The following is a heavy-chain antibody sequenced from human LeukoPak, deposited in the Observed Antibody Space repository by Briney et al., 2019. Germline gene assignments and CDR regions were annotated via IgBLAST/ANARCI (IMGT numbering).Heavy chain of an antibody. J-gene: IGHJ4*02. CDR2: IYHSGST. CDR3: ARSRVWSDYWGYFDY. CDR1: GDSINSYY. Sequence: SETLSLTCTVSGDSINSYYWNWIRQPPGKGLDWIGYIYHSGSTNYNPSLKSRVTISVDTSKTQISLKLRAVTAADTAVYYCARSRVWSDYWGYFDYWGQGTLVTVSS. D-gene: IGHD3-3*01. V-gene: IGHV4-59*01.